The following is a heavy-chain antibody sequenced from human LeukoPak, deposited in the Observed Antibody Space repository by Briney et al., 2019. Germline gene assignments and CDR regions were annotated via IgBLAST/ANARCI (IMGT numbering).Heavy chain of an antibody. V-gene: IGHV4-31*03. D-gene: IGHD3-22*01. J-gene: IGHJ5*02. CDR3: ASGIGYYDSLWGSFRFDP. Sequence: KTSETLSLTCTVSGGSISSGGYYWSWIRQHPGKGLEWIVYIYYSGSTYYNPSLKSRVTISVDTSKNQFPLKLSSVTAADTAVYCCASGIGYYDSLWGSFRFDPWGQGTLVTVSS. CDR2: IYYSGST. CDR1: GGSISSGGYY.